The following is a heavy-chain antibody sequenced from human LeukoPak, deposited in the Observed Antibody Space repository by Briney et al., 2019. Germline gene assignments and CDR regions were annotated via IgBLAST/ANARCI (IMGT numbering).Heavy chain of an antibody. CDR3: ARDVRPDY. D-gene: IGHD6-6*01. CDR1: GFTVSSNY. Sequence: TGGSLRLSCVASGFTVSSNYMSWVRQAPGKGLEWVSAIFSGGSTFYADSVTGRFTISRDNSKNTVYLEMNSLRAEDTAVYYCARDVRPDYWGQGTLVTVST. J-gene: IGHJ4*02. V-gene: IGHV3-53*01. CDR2: IFSGGST.